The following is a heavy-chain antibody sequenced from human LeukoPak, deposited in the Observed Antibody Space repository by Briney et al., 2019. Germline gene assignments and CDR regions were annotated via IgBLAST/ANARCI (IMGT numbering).Heavy chain of an antibody. CDR2: ISTTSNTI. J-gene: IGHJ4*02. V-gene: IGHV3-48*01. CDR1: GFIFSTFS. CDR3: ARGRIAAAATDF. D-gene: IGHD6-13*01. Sequence: GGSLRLSCAASGFIFSTFSMNWVRQAPGKGLEWISYISTTSNTIYYADSVKGRFTISRDNAKNSLYLQMNSLRAEDTAVYYCARGRIAAAATDFWGQGTLATVSS.